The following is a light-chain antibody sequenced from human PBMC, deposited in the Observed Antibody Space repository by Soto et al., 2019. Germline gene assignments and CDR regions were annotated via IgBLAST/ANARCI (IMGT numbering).Light chain of an antibody. J-gene: IGKJ2*01. CDR1: QSVSSY. CDR3: QERSNWPRYT. CDR2: DAA. Sequence: IVLTQSPATLSLSPGERATPTCRASQSVSSYLAWYQQKPGQAPRLLIYDAANRATGIPARFSGSGSGPDFTLTISSLEPEDFAVYYCQERSNWPRYTFGQGTELVIK. V-gene: IGKV3-11*01.